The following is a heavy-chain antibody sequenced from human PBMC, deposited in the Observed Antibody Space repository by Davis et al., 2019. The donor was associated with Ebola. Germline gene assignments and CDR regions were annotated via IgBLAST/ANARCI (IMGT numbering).Heavy chain of an antibody. V-gene: IGHV1-69*13. Sequence: SVKVSCKISGNTFSNHVFTWVRLAPGQGLEWMGEITPIFGTTNSAQKFRGRFTISADESTTTVDMELYSLTSDDTAVYYCARGPDRDTTLGVVDFRFDYWGQGTLVTVSS. CDR1: GNTFSNHV. CDR3: ARGPDRDTTLGVVDFRFDY. J-gene: IGHJ4*02. D-gene: IGHD1-1*01. CDR2: ITPIFGTT.